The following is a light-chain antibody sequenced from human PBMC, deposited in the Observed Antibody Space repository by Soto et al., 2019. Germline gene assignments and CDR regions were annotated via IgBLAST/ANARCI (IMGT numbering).Light chain of an antibody. CDR3: QQYDGSPRT. J-gene: IGKJ1*01. V-gene: IGKV3-20*01. Sequence: EIVLTQSPGTLSVSPGERATLSCRASQSLNSNSLAWYQQKPGQAPRLLIYNAYNRASGIPARFSGSGSGTAFTLTISRLEPEDFVVYHCQQYDGSPRTFGQGTKVEVK. CDR1: QSLNSNS. CDR2: NAY.